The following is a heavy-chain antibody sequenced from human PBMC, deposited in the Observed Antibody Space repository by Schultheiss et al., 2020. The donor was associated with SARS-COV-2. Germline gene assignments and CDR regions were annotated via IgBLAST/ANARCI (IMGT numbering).Heavy chain of an antibody. CDR3: ARFEGRIITGKIFDY. V-gene: IGHV1-69*01. CDR2: IIPIFGTA. D-gene: IGHD1-20*01. J-gene: IGHJ4*02. Sequence: KISCKAAGYSFSNNGITWVRQVPGQGLEWMGGIIPIFGTANYAQKFQGRVTITADESTSTAYMELSSLRSEDTAVYYCARFEGRIITGKIFDYWGQGTLVTVSS. CDR1: GYSFSNNG.